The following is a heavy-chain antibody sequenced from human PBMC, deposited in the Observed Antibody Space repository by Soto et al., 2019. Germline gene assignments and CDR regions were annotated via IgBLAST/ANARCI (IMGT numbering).Heavy chain of an antibody. V-gene: IGHV5-10-1*01. J-gene: IGHJ6*02. CDR1: GYSFTSYR. Sequence: AGSLKISCKGSGYSFTSYRITCVLQMPGNGLEWMGRIAPSHHYTNYSPSFQGHVTTSADKSISTAYMQWSSLKASANAMYYCARSKSSSGYYYGMDVWGQGTTDTV. CDR2: IAPSHHYT. CDR3: ARSKSSSGYYYGMDV. D-gene: IGHD6-6*01.